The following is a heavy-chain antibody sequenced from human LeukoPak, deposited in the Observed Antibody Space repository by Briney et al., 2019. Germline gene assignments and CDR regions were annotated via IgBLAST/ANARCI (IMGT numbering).Heavy chain of an antibody. Sequence: ASVKVSCKASGYTFTGYYMHWVRQAPGQGLEWMGWINPNSGGTNYAQKFQGRVTMTRDTSISTAYMELSRLRSDDTAVYYCARDHLGYCSGGSCYSGYWGQGTLVTVSS. CDR3: ARDHLGYCSGGSCYSGY. CDR2: INPNSGGT. J-gene: IGHJ4*02. V-gene: IGHV1-2*02. CDR1: GYTFTGYY. D-gene: IGHD2-15*01.